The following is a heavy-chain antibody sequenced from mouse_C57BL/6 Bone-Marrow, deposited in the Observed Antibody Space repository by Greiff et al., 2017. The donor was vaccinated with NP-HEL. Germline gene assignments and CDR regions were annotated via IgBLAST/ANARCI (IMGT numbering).Heavy chain of an antibody. J-gene: IGHJ4*01. CDR2: IYPGSGST. CDR1: GYTFTSYW. Sequence: VKLQQPGAELVKPGASVKMSCKASGYTFTSYWITWVKQRPGQGLEWIGDIYPGSGSTNYNEKFKSKATLTVDTSSSTAYMQLSSLTSEDSAVYYCARRPSGSFYAMDYWGQGTSVTVSS. V-gene: IGHV1-55*01. CDR3: ARRPSGSFYAMDY. D-gene: IGHD1-1*01.